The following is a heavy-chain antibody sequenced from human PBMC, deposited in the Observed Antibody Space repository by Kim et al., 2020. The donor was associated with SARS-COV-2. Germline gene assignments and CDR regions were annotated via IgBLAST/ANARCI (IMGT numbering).Heavy chain of an antibody. V-gene: IGHV5-51*01. Sequence: YSPSFQGQVTISADKSISTAYLQWSSLKASDTAMYYCASGPESIVGAVLYWGQGTLVTVSS. D-gene: IGHD1-26*01. J-gene: IGHJ4*02. CDR3: ASGPESIVGAVLY.